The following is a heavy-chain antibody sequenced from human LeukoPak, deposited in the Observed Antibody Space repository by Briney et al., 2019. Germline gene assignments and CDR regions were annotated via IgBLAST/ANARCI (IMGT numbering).Heavy chain of an antibody. Sequence: GASVKVSCKASGYTFTGYYMHWVRQAPGQGLEWMGWINPNSGGTNYAQKFQGRVTMTRDTSISTAYMELSRLRSDDTAVYYCARGDYVWGCYLPTYYFDYWGQGTLVTVSS. CDR2: INPNSGGT. CDR1: GYTFTGYY. J-gene: IGHJ4*02. V-gene: IGHV1-2*02. D-gene: IGHD3-16*02. CDR3: ARGDYVWGCYLPTYYFDY.